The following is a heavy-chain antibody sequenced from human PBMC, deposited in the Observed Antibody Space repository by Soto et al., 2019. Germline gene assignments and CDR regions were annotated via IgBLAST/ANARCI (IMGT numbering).Heavy chain of an antibody. V-gene: IGHV3-23*01. CDR2: ISGGGGST. CDR3: ARDGAGITVIVEGHFGP. D-gene: IGHD3-22*01. Sequence: GGSLRLSCAASGFSFSSYAMSWVRQAPGKGLEWVSAISGGGGSTYYADSVKGRFAISRDNSKNTLYLQMNGLRAEDTAVYYCARDGAGITVIVEGHFGPWGQGTLVTVSS. CDR1: GFSFSSYA. J-gene: IGHJ5*02.